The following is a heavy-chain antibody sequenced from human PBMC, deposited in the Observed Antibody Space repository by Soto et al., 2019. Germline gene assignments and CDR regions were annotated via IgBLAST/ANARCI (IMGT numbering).Heavy chain of an antibody. CDR3: ARADCTGAYCYSWPFNYGVDV. J-gene: IGHJ6*02. CDR2: IWYDGSNK. V-gene: IGHV3-33*08. D-gene: IGHD2-15*01. Sequence: GGSLRLSCTTSGFTINTYGMHWARQAPGKGLEWVAIIWYDGSNKYYADSVKGRFTISRDNSKNTLYLQMNSLRAEDTALYYCARADCTGAYCYSWPFNYGVDVWGQGTTVTVSS. CDR1: GFTINTYG.